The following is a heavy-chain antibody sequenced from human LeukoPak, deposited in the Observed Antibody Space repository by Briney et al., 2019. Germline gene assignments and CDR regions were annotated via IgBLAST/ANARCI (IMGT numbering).Heavy chain of an antibody. CDR3: AKDPSSGWSSFDP. CDR1: GFTFSSYG. J-gene: IGHJ5*02. V-gene: IGHV3-30*02. D-gene: IGHD6-19*01. Sequence: GGSLRLSXAASGFTFSSYGMHWVRQAPGKGLEWVAFIRYDGSNKYYADSVKGRFTISRDNSKNTLYLQMNSLRAEDTAVYYCAKDPSSGWSSFDPWGQGTLVTVSS. CDR2: IRYDGSNK.